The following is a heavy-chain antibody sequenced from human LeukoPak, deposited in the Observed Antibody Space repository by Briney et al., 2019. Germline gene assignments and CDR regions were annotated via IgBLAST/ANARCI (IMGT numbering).Heavy chain of an antibody. CDR2: ISGSSGST. Sequence: GGSLRLSCAASGFTFSSYAMIWLRQAPGKGLEWVSAISGSSGSTYYADSVTGRFTISRDNSKNTPYLQMNSLRAEDTAVYYCAKTPISYSSGWHFDYWGQGTLVTVSS. CDR1: GFTFSSYA. D-gene: IGHD6-19*01. CDR3: AKTPISYSSGWHFDY. J-gene: IGHJ4*02. V-gene: IGHV3-23*01.